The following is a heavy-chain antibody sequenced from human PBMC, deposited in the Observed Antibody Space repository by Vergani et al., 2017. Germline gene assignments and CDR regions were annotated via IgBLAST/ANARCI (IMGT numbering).Heavy chain of an antibody. CDR2: ISSSGSTI. J-gene: IGHJ3*02. V-gene: IGHV3-48*03. CDR1: GFTFSSYE. CDR3: AAKYYDSSGRKGAFDI. D-gene: IGHD3-22*01. Sequence: EVQLVESGGGLVQPGGSLRLSCAASGFTFSSYEMNWVRQAPGKGLEWVSYISSSGSTIYYADSVKGRFTISRDNAKNSLYLQMNSLRAEDTAVYYCAAKYYDSSGRKGAFDIWGQGTMVTVSS.